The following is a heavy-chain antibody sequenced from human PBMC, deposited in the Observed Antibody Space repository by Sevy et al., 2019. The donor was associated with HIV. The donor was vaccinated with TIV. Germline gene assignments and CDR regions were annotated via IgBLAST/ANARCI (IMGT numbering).Heavy chain of an antibody. CDR1: RFSFDSYG. V-gene: IGHV3-23*01. D-gene: IGHD3-22*01. CDR2: ISGSGTRT. J-gene: IGHJ6*03. Sequence: GVSLRLSCAVSRFSFDSYGMTWVRQAPGKGLEWVSGISGSGTRTYYADSVKGRFSISRDNSKNRLYLQMNSLGSEDTAIYYCAKGGGGHYDPDEIGYYFYYYNMDVWGKGTTVTVSS. CDR3: AKGGGGHYDPDEIGYYFYYYNMDV.